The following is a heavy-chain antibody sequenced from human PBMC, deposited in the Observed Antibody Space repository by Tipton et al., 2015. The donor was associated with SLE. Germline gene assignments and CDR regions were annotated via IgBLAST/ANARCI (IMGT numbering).Heavy chain of an antibody. CDR2: MFYSGTP. CDR3: ATNGHGETYEFFTEYLRH. CDR1: GGSIRSHY. V-gene: IGHV4-59*11. Sequence: TLSLTCTVSGGSIRSHYWTWIRQAPGKGLECVGFMFYSGTPNYNPSLKSRVTISVDTSKNEFSLTLSSVTAADTAVYYCATNGHGETYEFFTEYLRHWGQGTLVTVSS. D-gene: IGHD5-12*01. J-gene: IGHJ1*01.